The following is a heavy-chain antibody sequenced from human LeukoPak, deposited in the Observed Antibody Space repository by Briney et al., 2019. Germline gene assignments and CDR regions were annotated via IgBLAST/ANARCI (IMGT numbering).Heavy chain of an antibody. D-gene: IGHD6-13*01. Sequence: GGSLRLSCAASGFTVSSNYMSWVRQAPGEGLEWVSVLNSGGSTYYADSVKGRFTISRDNSKNTLYLQLNSLRVEDTAVYYCARHASQQQLANWFDPWGQGTLVTVSS. CDR2: LNSGGST. CDR3: ARHASQQQLANWFDP. V-gene: IGHV3-53*01. J-gene: IGHJ5*02. CDR1: GFTVSSNY.